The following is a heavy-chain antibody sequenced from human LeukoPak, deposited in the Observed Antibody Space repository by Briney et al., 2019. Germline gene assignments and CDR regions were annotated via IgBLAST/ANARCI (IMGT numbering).Heavy chain of an antibody. V-gene: IGHV1-46*01. J-gene: IGHJ4*02. CDR1: GYAFASYH. CDR2: IIPSSGST. D-gene: IGHD4-11*01. CDR3: ARSDYNDYRGLGF. Sequence: ASVKVSCKSSGYAFASYHIHWMRQAPGQGLGWMGIIIPSSGSTTYAQKFQGRVTMTRDTSTSTVYMELSSLTSDDTAVYFCARSDYNDYRGLGFWGQGTLVTVSS.